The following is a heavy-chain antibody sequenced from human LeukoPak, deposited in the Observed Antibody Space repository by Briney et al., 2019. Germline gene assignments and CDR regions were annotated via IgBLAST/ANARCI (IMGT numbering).Heavy chain of an antibody. CDR1: GFSFSSFA. Sequence: GGSLRLSCVASGFSFSSFAMHRVRQAPGKGLEWVAVISYDGSNKYSADSVKGRFTVSRDNSKNTLYLQMDSLRAEDTAVYYCARKYCSGGSCYVDYWGQGTLVTVSS. D-gene: IGHD2-15*01. V-gene: IGHV3-30-3*01. CDR2: ISYDGSNK. CDR3: ARKYCSGGSCYVDY. J-gene: IGHJ4*02.